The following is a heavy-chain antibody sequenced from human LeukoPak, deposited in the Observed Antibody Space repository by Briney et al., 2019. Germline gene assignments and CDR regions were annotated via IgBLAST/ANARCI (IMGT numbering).Heavy chain of an antibody. CDR1: GFTFSDCY. CDR2: ISSSSSYI. V-gene: IGHV3-11*06. CDR3: ARGGKAAAGTDY. Sequence: GGSLRLSCVASGFTFSDCYMSWIRQAPGKGLEWVSSISSSSSYIYYADSVKGRFTISRDNAKNSLYLQMNSLRAEDTAVYYCARGGKAAAGTDYWGQGTLVTVSS. D-gene: IGHD6-13*01. J-gene: IGHJ4*02.